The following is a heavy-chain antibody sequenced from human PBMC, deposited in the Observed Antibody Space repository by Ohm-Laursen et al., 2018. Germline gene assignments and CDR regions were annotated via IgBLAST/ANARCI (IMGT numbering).Heavy chain of an antibody. V-gene: IGHV3-53*01. CDR2: IYSGGDM. D-gene: IGHD3-16*01. CDR3: ARDVPGIVASRGGG. J-gene: IGHJ4*02. CDR1: GITFSNNA. Sequence: SLRLSCAASGITFSNNAMNWVRQAPGKGLEWVSLIYSGGDMFYADSVKGRFTISRDKSKNTLYLQMNSLRVEDTAMYFCARDVPGIVASRGGGWGQGTLVTVSS.